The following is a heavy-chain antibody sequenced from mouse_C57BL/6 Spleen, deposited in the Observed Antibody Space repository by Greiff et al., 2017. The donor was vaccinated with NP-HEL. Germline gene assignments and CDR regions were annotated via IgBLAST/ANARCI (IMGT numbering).Heavy chain of an antibody. CDR1: GYAFSSSW. CDR3: ERESGYYGQPHAGFDY. J-gene: IGHJ2*01. V-gene: IGHV1-82*01. D-gene: IGHD2-1*01. Sequence: VQLQQSGPELVKPGASVKISCKASGYAFSSSWMNWVKQRPGKGLEWIGRIYPGDGDTNYNGKFKGKATLTADKSSSTAYMQLSSLTSEDSAFYCCERESGYYGQPHAGFDYWGQGTTLTVSS. CDR2: IYPGDGDT.